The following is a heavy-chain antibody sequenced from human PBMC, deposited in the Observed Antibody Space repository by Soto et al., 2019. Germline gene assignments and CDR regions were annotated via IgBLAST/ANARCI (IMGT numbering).Heavy chain of an antibody. V-gene: IGHV2-5*01. CDR3: AHREANASSGAYDY. Sequence: QITLKESGTTLVKPTQTLTLTCSFSGFSLSTRGLGVGWIRQPPGKPLELLALIYWNDDKRYRPPLRNRLTITQDTSKTQVVLTMTNLDPVDTATYYCAHREANASSGAYDYWGQGTLVTVSS. CDR2: IYWNDDK. D-gene: IGHD6-6*01. J-gene: IGHJ4*02. CDR1: GFSLSTRGLG.